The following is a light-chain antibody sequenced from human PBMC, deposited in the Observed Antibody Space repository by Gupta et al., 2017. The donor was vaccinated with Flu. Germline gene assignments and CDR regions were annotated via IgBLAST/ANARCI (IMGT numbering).Light chain of an antibody. V-gene: IGKV1-5*03. CDR1: QSISSW. J-gene: IGKJ3*01. CDR3: QQYNREFPFT. CDR2: KAS. Sequence: DIQMTPSPSTLSASVGDRVTITCRASQSISSWLAWYQQKPGKAPKLLIYKASSLESGVPSRFSGSGSGTEFTLTISRLQPDDFATYYCQQYNREFPFTFGPGTTVEIK.